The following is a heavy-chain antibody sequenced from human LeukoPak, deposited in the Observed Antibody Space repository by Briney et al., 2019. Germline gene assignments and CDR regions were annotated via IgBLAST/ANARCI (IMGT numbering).Heavy chain of an antibody. Sequence: GASAKVSCKASGYTFTGYYMHWVRQAPGQGLEWMGWINAGNGNTKYSQKFQGRVTITRDTSASTAYMELSSLRSEDTAVYYCARSEPRVHYFDYWGQGTLVTVSS. CDR3: ARSEPRVHYFDY. J-gene: IGHJ4*02. CDR1: GYTFTGYY. CDR2: INAGNGNT. V-gene: IGHV1-3*01.